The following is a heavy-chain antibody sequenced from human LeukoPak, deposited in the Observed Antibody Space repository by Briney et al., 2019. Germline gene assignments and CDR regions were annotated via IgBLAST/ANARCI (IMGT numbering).Heavy chain of an antibody. CDR1: GFTFSSYG. D-gene: IGHD6-13*01. J-gene: IGHJ4*02. Sequence: GGTLRLSCAASGFTFSSYGMSWVRQAPGKGLEWVSAISGSGGSTYYADSVKGRFTISRDNAKNSLYLQMNSLRAQDTAVYYCATSRGSWPDYFDYWGQGTLVTVSS. CDR2: ISGSGGST. CDR3: ATSRGSWPDYFDY. V-gene: IGHV3-23*01.